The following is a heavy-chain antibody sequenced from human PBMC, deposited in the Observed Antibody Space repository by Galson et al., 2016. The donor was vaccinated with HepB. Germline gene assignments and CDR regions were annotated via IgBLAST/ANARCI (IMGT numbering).Heavy chain of an antibody. D-gene: IGHD2-2*01. CDR2: IYPDDSDT. V-gene: IGHV5-51*01. CDR3: ARHLVPRVGTYQVYDP. J-gene: IGHJ5*02. CDR1: RYNFANYW. Sequence: QSGAEVKKPGESLKISCKGSRYNFANYWIGWVRQTPGKGLEWLGVIYPDDSDTRYSPSLQGHITISADKSVNTAYLQWSSLKASDTAIYYCARHLVPRVGTYQVYDPWGQGTLVTVSS.